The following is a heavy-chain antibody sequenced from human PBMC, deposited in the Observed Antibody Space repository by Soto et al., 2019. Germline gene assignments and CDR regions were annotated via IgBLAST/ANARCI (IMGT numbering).Heavy chain of an antibody. D-gene: IGHD3-3*01. Sequence: PSETLSLTCTVSGGSISSYYWSWIRQPPGKGLEWIGYIYYSGSTNYNPSLKSRVTISVDPSKNQFSLKLSSVTAADTAVYYCARVGTSSIFGVVTRYYYYGMDVWGQGTKVTVSS. CDR2: IYYSGST. CDR1: GGSISSYY. J-gene: IGHJ6*02. V-gene: IGHV4-59*01. CDR3: ARVGTSSIFGVVTRYYYYGMDV.